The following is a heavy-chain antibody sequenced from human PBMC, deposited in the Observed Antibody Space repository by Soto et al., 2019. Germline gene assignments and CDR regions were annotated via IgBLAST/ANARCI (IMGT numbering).Heavy chain of an antibody. CDR3: ARAGSYYGSGSGFDT. CDR1: GGSISSSNW. D-gene: IGHD3-10*01. CDR2: IYHSGST. J-gene: IGHJ5*02. V-gene: IGHV4-4*02. Sequence: QVQLQESGPGLVKPSGTLSLTCAVSGGSISSSNWWSWVRQPPGKGLGWIGGIYHSGSTNYNPSLRSRVTPSVDKSQNQFSLRRRSVTAAGTAVYYCARAGSYYGSGSGFDTWGQGTLVTVSS.